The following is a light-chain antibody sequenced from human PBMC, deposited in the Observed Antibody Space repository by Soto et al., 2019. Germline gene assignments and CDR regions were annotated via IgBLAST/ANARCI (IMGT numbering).Light chain of an antibody. CDR3: CPSAPSRTFV. J-gene: IGLJ1*01. CDR1: SSAVGSYRL. Sequence: QSVLTQPASVSGSPGQSITISCTGSSSAVGSYRLVSWYQHHPGKVPKLIIYEGSKRPSGVSNRFSGSEPDNTAYLTISGLQAEDEADYYCCPSAPSRTFVFGTGTKVTVX. CDR2: EGS. V-gene: IGLV2-23*01.